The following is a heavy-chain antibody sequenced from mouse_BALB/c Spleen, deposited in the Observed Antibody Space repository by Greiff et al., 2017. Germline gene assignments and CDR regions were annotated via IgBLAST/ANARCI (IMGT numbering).Heavy chain of an antibody. D-gene: IGHD2-1*01. Sequence: EVKLMESGGGLVQPGGSLKLSCAASGFTFSSYTMSWVRQTPEKRLEWVAYISNGGGSTYYPDTVKGRFTISRDNAKNTLYLQMSSLKSEDTAMYYCARRDYGNSYFDVWGAGTTVTVSS. J-gene: IGHJ1*01. V-gene: IGHV5-12-2*01. CDR3: ARRDYGNSYFDV. CDR2: ISNGGGST. CDR1: GFTFSSYT.